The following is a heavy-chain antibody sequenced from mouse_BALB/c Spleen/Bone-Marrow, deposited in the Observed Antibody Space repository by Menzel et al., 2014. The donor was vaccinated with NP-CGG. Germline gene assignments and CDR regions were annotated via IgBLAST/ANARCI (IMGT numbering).Heavy chain of an antibody. CDR2: IDPANGNT. D-gene: IGHD2-4*01. V-gene: IGHV14-3*02. J-gene: IGHJ1*01. Sequence: VQLKQSGAELVKPGALVKLSCTASGFNIKDTYMHWVKQRPEQGLEWIGRIDPANGNTKYDPKFQGKATITADTSSNTAYLQLSSLTSEDTAAYYCATMITDWYFDVWGAGTTVTVSS. CDR1: GFNIKDTY. CDR3: ATMITDWYFDV.